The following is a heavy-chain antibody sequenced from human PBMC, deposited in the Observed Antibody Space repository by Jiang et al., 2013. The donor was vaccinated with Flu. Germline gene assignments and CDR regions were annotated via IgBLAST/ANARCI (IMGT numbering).Heavy chain of an antibody. D-gene: IGHD2-21*02. CDR2: INPNTGGT. Sequence: GAEVKKPGASVKVSCKASGYTFTGYYMHWVRQAPGQGLEWMGWINPNTGGTNYAQKFQGRVTMTRDTSISTAYMDLIRLTSDDTAVYYCARGDVVVTATRNYYYGMDVWGQGTTVTVSS. J-gene: IGHJ6*02. CDR3: ARGDVVVTATRNYYYGMDV. V-gene: IGHV1-2*02. CDR1: GYTFTGYY.